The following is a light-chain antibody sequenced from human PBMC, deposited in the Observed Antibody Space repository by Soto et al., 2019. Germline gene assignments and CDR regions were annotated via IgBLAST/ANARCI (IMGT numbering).Light chain of an antibody. CDR3: CSYAGSSMFV. CDR2: EVV. Sequence: QYALTQPASVSGSPGQSITISCTGSSSDVGTYNLVSWYQHHPGKAPKLMISEVVKRPSGVSNRFSGSKSGNTASLTISGLQAEDEADYYCCSYAGSSMFVFGGGTQLTVL. CDR1: SSDVGTYNL. J-gene: IGLJ2*01. V-gene: IGLV2-23*02.